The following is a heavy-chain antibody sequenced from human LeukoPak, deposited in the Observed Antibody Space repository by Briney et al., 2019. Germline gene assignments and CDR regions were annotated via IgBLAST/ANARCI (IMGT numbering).Heavy chain of an antibody. V-gene: IGHV1-69*13. CDR3: ARDRRPYYYDSSGYSIDFDY. J-gene: IGHJ4*02. CDR2: IIPIFGTA. D-gene: IGHD3-22*01. Sequence: AASVKVSCKASGGTFSSYAISWVRQAPGQGLEWMGGIIPIFGTANYAQKIQGRVTITADESTSTAYMELSSLRSEDTAVYYCARDRRPYYYDSSGYSIDFDYWGQGTLVTVSS. CDR1: GGTFSSYA.